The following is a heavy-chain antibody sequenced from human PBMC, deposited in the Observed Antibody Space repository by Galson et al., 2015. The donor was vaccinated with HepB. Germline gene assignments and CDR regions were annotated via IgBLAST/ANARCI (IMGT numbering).Heavy chain of an antibody. CDR2: IWYDGSNK. D-gene: IGHD6-13*01. V-gene: IGHV3-33*08. Sequence: SLRLSCAASGFTFSSYGMHWVRQAPGKGLEWVAVIWYDGSNKYYADSVKGRFTISRDNSKNTLYLQMNSLRAEDTAVYYCARVSGVIAAAWCVDYWGQGTLVTVSS. CDR3: ARVSGVIAAAWCVDY. J-gene: IGHJ4*02. CDR1: GFTFSSYG.